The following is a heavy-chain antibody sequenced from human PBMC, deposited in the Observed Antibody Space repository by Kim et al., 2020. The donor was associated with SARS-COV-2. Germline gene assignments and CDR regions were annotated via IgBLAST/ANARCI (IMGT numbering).Heavy chain of an antibody. V-gene: IGHV3-23*01. D-gene: IGHD6-13*01. CDR1: GFTFSRYD. Sequence: GGSLRLSCVASGFTFSRYDMTWVRQAPGKGLEWVSTIRRGGDNTYYADSVRGRFTFSRDNSRNMLFLQMNSLRAEDTAVYYCTQGSWCDNWGQGTLVPVS. J-gene: IGHJ4*02. CDR3: TQGSWCDN. CDR2: IRRGGDNT.